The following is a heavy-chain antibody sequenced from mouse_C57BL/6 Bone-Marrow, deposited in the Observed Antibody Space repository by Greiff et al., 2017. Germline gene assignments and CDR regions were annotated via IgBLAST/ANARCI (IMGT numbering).Heavy chain of an antibody. CDR1: GYTFTSYP. CDR2: IRPGSGDT. CDR3: ARGSTCDCYFDD. V-gene: IGHV1-47*01. Sequence: VQLQQSGAELVKPGASVKLSCKASGYTFTSYPIAWVKQTPGKSLEWIGNIRPGSGDTNYNDKFKGKATFTVDKSSNTVYMELSRLTSEDSAIYYCARGSTCDCYFDDWGQGTTVTVSS. D-gene: IGHD1-1*01. J-gene: IGHJ1*01.